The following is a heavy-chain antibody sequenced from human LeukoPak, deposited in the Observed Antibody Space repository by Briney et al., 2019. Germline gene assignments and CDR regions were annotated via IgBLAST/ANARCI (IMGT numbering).Heavy chain of an antibody. CDR1: GFTFSDYD. V-gene: IGHV3-21*01. CDR2: ISGRSSHI. J-gene: IGHJ4*02. Sequence: GGSLRLSCSAPGFTFSDYDMTWVRQAPGKGLEWVSSISGRSSHIYYGDSVKGRFSISRDNAKNSLYLQMNSLGAEDTAVYYCGRAFPPLRTSSAGDLWGQGTLVTVSS. CDR3: GRAFPPLRTSSAGDL. D-gene: IGHD3-16*01.